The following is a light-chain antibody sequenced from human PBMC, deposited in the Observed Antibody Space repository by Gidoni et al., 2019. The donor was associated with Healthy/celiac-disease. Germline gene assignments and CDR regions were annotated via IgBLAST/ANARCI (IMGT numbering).Light chain of an antibody. V-gene: IGKV1-39*01. J-gene: IGKJ2*04. Sequence: GDRVTITCRASQSISSYLNWYQQKPGKAPKLLIYAASSLQSGVPSRFSGSGSGTDFTLTISSLQPEDFATYYCQQSYSTPRCSFGQGTKLEIK. CDR1: QSISSY. CDR3: QQSYSTPRCS. CDR2: AAS.